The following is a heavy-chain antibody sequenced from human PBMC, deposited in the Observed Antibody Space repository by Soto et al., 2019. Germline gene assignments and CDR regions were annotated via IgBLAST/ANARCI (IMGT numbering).Heavy chain of an antibody. CDR3: TTIHGTTSFRRAFDL. J-gene: IGHJ6*02. D-gene: IGHD2-2*02. CDR1: GFTFSSQD. V-gene: IGHV3-23*01. Sequence: EVQLLESGGGLAQPGGSLKLSCEASGFTFSSQDMSWVRQAPGKGLDWVSSITGSGGRTYFADSVKGRFTISRDNSKNTLYLEMTSLRVEDTAIYYCTTIHGTTSFRRAFDLWGQGTTVIVSS. CDR2: ITGSGGRT.